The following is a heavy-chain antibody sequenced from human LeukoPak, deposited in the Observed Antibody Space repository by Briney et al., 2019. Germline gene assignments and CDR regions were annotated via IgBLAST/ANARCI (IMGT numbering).Heavy chain of an antibody. CDR1: GYTFTGYY. V-gene: IGHV1-2*04. CDR2: INPNSGGT. CDR3: ARVRITMVRGVKPEDNWFDP. J-gene: IGHJ5*02. D-gene: IGHD3-10*01. Sequence: GVSVKVSCKASGYTFTGYYMHWVRQAPGQGLEWMGWINPNSGGTNYAQKFQGWVTMTRDTSISTAYMELSSLRSEDTAVYYCARVRITMVRGVKPEDNWFDPWGQGTLVTVSS.